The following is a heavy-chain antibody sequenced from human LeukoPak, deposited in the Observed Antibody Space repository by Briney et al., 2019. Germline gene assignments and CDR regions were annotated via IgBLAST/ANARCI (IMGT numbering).Heavy chain of an antibody. Sequence: SETLSLTCTVSGGSISSYYWSWIRQPPGKGLEWIGYIYYSGSTNYNPSLKSRVTISVDTSKNQFSLKLSSVTAADTAVYYCARGRAIRFLEWLSRSYYYYMDVWGKGTTVTVSS. CDR2: IYYSGST. CDR3: ARGRAIRFLEWLSRSYYYYMDV. CDR1: GGSISSYY. V-gene: IGHV4-59*12. J-gene: IGHJ6*03. D-gene: IGHD3-3*01.